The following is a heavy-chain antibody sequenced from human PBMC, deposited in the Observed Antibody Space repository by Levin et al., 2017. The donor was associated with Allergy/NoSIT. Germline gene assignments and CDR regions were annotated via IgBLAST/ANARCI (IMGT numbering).Heavy chain of an antibody. J-gene: IGHJ5*02. Sequence: GSLRLSCAVYGGSFSGYYWSWIRQPPGKGLEWIGEINHSGSTNYNPSLKSRVTISVDTSKNQFSLKLSSVTAADTAVYYCARATYYYDSSGYYGWFDPWGQGTLVTVSS. CDR3: ARATYYYDSSGYYGWFDP. CDR2: INHSGST. D-gene: IGHD3-22*01. CDR1: GGSFSGYY. V-gene: IGHV4-34*01.